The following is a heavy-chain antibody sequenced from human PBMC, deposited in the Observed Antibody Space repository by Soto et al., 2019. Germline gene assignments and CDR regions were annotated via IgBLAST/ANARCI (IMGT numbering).Heavy chain of an antibody. CDR2: ISAYNGNT. D-gene: IGHD6-19*01. J-gene: IGHJ5*02. CDR3: ARARVLYSSGWLEERHWFDP. Sequence: ASVKVSCKASGYTFTSYGISWVRQAPGQGLEWMGWISAYNGNTNYAQKLQGRVTMTTDTSTSTAYMELRSLRSDDTAVYYCARARVLYSSGWLEERHWFDPWGQGTLVTVSS. CDR1: GYTFTSYG. V-gene: IGHV1-18*01.